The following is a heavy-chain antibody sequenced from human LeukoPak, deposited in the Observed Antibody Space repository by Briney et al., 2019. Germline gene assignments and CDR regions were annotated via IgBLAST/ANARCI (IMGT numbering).Heavy chain of an antibody. CDR2: IVVGSGDT. D-gene: IGHD6-6*01. V-gene: IGHV1-58*01. CDR3: AAQRFAAREDY. Sequence: SVKVSCKASGFTFTSSAVQWVRQARGQRLEWIGWIVVGSGDTNYAQKFQERVTITRDMSTSTAYMELSSLRSEDTAVYYCAAQRFAAREDYWGQGTLVTVSS. J-gene: IGHJ4*02. CDR1: GFTFTSSA.